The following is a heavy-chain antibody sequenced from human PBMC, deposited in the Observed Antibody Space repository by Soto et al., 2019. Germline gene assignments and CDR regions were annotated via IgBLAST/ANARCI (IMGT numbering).Heavy chain of an antibody. CDR2: IKFNTDAE. V-gene: IGHV3-15*07. CDR3: ATDLASQGRGEFDY. J-gene: IGHJ4*02. Sequence: PGGSLRLSCVASGFRLNVAWMNWVRQAPGKGLEWVGHIKFNTDAEYAAPVRGRFTFSKDDSKNTVYLQMNSLKSEDTAVYYCATDLASQGRGEFDYWGQGTLVTVSS. CDR1: GFRLNVAW.